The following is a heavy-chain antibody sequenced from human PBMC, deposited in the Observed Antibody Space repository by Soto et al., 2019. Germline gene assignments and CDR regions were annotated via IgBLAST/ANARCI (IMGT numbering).Heavy chain of an antibody. Sequence: EVQLVESGGGLVQPGGSLRLSCAASGFTFSSYEMNWVRQAPGKGLEWVSYISSSGSTIYYADSVKGRFTISRDNAKNSLYLQMNSLRAEDTAVYYCARDDYYGSGSYYRAYYYYGMDVWGQGTTVTVSS. V-gene: IGHV3-48*03. J-gene: IGHJ6*02. CDR3: ARDDYYGSGSYYRAYYYYGMDV. CDR1: GFTFSSYE. D-gene: IGHD3-10*01. CDR2: ISSSGSTI.